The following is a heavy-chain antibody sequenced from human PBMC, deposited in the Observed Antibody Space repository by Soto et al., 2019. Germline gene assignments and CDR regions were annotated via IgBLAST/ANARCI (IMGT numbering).Heavy chain of an antibody. CDR1: GGTFSSYA. D-gene: IGHD3-10*01. CDR2: IIPIFGTA. V-gene: IGHV1-69*01. J-gene: IGHJ5*02. CDR3: ARGDVEMATILGFGWFDP. Sequence: QVQLVQSGAEVKKPGSSVKVSCKASGGTFSSYAISWVRQAPGQGLEWMGGIIPIFGTANYAQKFQGRVTITADESTSTAYMELSSLRSEDTAVYYSARGDVEMATILGFGWFDPWGQGTLVTVSS.